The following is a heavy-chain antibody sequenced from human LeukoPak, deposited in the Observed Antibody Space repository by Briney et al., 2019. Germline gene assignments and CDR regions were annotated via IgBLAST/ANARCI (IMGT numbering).Heavy chain of an antibody. CDR3: AKDTIKVTTIRRVPHYMDV. Sequence: GGSLRLSCAASGFTFSSYSMNWVRQAPGKGLEWVSYISSSSSTIYYADSVKGRFTISRDNSKNTLYLQMSSPRAEDTAVYYCAKDTIKVTTIRRVPHYMDVWGKGTTVTISS. J-gene: IGHJ6*03. V-gene: IGHV3-48*01. CDR2: ISSSSSTI. CDR1: GFTFSSYS. D-gene: IGHD5-12*01.